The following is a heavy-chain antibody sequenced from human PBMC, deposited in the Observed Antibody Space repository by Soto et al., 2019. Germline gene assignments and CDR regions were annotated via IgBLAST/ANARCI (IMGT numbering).Heavy chain of an antibody. CDR1: GLTVSNND. CDR2: TYSGGST. D-gene: IGHD4-17*01. J-gene: IGHJ4*02. Sequence: EVQLVQSGGGLVQPGGSVRLSCAASGLTVSNNDMSWVRQAPGKGLEWVSSTYSGGSTYSTDSVKDRFIISRDSSKNTLYLQMSSLRVEDSAVYYCARQNTGLLDYWGQGTLVTVSS. V-gene: IGHV3-66*04. CDR3: ARQNTGLLDY.